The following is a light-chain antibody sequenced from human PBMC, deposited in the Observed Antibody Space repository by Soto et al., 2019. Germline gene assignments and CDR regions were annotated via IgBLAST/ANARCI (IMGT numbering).Light chain of an antibody. V-gene: IGKV1-5*01. Sequence: DIQMTQSPSTLSASIGDRVTITCRASQSVSTWLAWYQQKPGRAPNLLIYNVFNLESGVPSRFSGSGSGTEFTLTISCLQSEDFATYYCQQYYSYPRTFGQGTKVDIK. J-gene: IGKJ1*01. CDR1: QSVSTW. CDR3: QQYYSYPRT. CDR2: NVF.